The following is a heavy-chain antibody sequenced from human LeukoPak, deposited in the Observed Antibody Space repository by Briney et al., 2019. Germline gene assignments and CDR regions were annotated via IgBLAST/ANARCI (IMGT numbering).Heavy chain of an antibody. V-gene: IGHV3-30*18. J-gene: IGHJ4*02. D-gene: IGHD6-19*01. CDR3: AKDDSSGCYDY. Sequence: GGSLRLSSAASGFTFSSYGMHWVRQAPGKGLEWVAVISYDGSNKYYADSVKGRFTISRDNSKNTLYLQMNSLRAEDTAVYYCAKDDSSGCYDYWGQGTLVTVSS. CDR1: GFTFSSYG. CDR2: ISYDGSNK.